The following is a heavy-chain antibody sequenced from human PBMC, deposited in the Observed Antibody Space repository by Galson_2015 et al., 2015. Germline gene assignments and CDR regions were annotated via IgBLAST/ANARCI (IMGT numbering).Heavy chain of an antibody. J-gene: IGHJ4*02. CDR1: GFTFSSYA. Sequence: SLRLSCAASGFTFSSYAMHWVRQAPGKGLEWVAVISYDGSNKYYADSVKGRFTISRDNSKNTLYLQMNSLRAEDTAVYYCARDDNDSSGYYPRFDYWGQGTLVTVSS. CDR3: ARDDNDSSGYYPRFDY. D-gene: IGHD3-22*01. V-gene: IGHV3-30-3*01. CDR2: ISYDGSNK.